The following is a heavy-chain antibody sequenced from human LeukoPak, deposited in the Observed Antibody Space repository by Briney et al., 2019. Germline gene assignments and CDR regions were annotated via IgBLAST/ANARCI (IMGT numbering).Heavy chain of an antibody. D-gene: IGHD2-8*01. CDR1: GFTFSSYW. CDR3: AARPYCTTATCPKTNCFGP. V-gene: IGHV3-7*01. Sequence: PGGSLRLSCAASGFTFSSYWMSWVRQAPGKGLEWVANIKQDGSEKYYVDSVKGRFTISRDNAKNSLYLQMSSLRADDTAVYYCAARPYCTTATCPKTNCFGPWGQGTLVTVSS. J-gene: IGHJ5*02. CDR2: IKQDGSEK.